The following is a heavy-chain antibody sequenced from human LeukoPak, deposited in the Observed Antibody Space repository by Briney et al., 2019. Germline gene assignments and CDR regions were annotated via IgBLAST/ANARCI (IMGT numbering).Heavy chain of an antibody. J-gene: IGHJ4*02. CDR3: AKDKGSGSYKEAFDY. CDR1: GFTFSSYY. Sequence: GGSLRLSCAASGFTFSSYYMSWVRQAPGEGLEWVANIKPDGSETYYADSVKGRFTISRDNSKNTLYLQMNSLRAEDTAVYYCAKDKGSGSYKEAFDYWGQGTLVTVSS. D-gene: IGHD3-10*01. CDR2: IKPDGSET. V-gene: IGHV3-7*03.